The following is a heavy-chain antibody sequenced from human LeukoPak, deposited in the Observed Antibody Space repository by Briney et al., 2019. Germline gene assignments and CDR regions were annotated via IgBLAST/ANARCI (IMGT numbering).Heavy chain of an antibody. CDR1: GGPFSGYY. Sequence: PSETLSLTCAVYGGPFSGYYWSWIRQPPGKGLEWIGEINHSGSTNYNPSLKSRVTISVDTSKNQFSLKLSSMTAADTAVYYFARRGYSNGWYYFDYWGQGTLVTVSS. D-gene: IGHD6-19*01. V-gene: IGHV4-34*01. CDR2: INHSGST. J-gene: IGHJ4*02. CDR3: ARRGYSNGWYYFDY.